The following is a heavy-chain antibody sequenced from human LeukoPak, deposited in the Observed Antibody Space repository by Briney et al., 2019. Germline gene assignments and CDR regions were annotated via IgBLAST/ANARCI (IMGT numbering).Heavy chain of an antibody. CDR2: INPSGGST. D-gene: IGHD2-2*01. CDR3: ARGDCSSTSYYSLWFDP. CDR1: GYTFTSYD. V-gene: IGHV1-46*01. Sequence: ASVKVSCKASGYTFTSYDMHWVRQAPGQGLEWMGIINPSGGSTSYAQKFQGRVTMTRDMSTSTVYMELSSLRSEDTAVYYCARGDCSSTSYYSLWFDPWGQGTLVTVSS. J-gene: IGHJ5*02.